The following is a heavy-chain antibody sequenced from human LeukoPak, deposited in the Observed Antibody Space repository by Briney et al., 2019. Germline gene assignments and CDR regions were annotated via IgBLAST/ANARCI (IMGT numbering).Heavy chain of an antibody. J-gene: IGHJ4*02. CDR2: ISWNSGSI. CDR3: AKGPERWLQLTYYFDY. D-gene: IGHD5-24*01. V-gene: IGHV3-9*01. Sequence: GRSLRLSCAASGFTFDDYAMHWVRQAPGKGLEWVSGISWNSGSIGYADSVKGRFTISRDNAKNSLYLQMNSPRAEDTALYYCAKGPERWLQLTYYFDYWGQGTLVTVSS. CDR1: GFTFDDYA.